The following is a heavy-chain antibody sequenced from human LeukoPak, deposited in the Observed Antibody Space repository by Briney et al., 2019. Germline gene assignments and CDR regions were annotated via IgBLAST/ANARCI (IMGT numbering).Heavy chain of an antibody. CDR2: VYHSGTT. D-gene: IGHD3-10*01. Sequence: SETLSLTCTVSGVSISSYYWSWTRQPPGKGLEWIGYVYHSGTTNYNPSLESRITISLDMSKNQFSLKLTSVTAADTAVYYCARTPSTNWALRGAFDIWGPGTVVTVSS. V-gene: IGHV4-59*01. CDR1: GVSISSYY. J-gene: IGHJ3*02. CDR3: ARTPSTNWALRGAFDI.